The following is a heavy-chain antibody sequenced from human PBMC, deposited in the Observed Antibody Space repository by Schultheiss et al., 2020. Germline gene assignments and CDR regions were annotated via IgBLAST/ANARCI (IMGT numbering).Heavy chain of an antibody. Sequence: SETLSLTCAVSGGSVSSGSYYWSWIRQPPGKGLEYVGSISYSGNTYYNPSLKSRVTMSVDSPKNQFSLNLTSVTAADTAVYYCERLRRETGYSPADYWGLGTLVNVSS. D-gene: IGHD3-9*01. V-gene: IGHV4-39*01. CDR3: ERLRRETGYSPADY. CDR1: GGSVSSGSYY. J-gene: IGHJ4*02. CDR2: ISYSGNT.